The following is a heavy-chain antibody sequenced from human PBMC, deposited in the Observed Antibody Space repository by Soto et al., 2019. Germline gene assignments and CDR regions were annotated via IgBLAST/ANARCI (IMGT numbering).Heavy chain of an antibody. Sequence: ASVKVSCKASGYTFTGYYMHWVRQAPGQGLEWMGWINPNSGGTNYAQKFQGWVTMTRDTSISTAYMELSRLRSDDTAVYYCARGLGYCSSTSCHLRRSIAAQTNYYYYGMDVWGQGTTVTVSS. CDR3: ARGLGYCSSTSCHLRRSIAAQTNYYYYGMDV. V-gene: IGHV1-2*04. CDR1: GYTFTGYY. D-gene: IGHD2-2*01. J-gene: IGHJ6*02. CDR2: INPNSGGT.